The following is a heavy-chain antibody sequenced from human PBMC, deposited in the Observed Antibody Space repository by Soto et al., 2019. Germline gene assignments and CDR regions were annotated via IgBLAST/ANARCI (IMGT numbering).Heavy chain of an antibody. J-gene: IGHJ4*02. Sequence: QVRLVQSGAEVKKTGASVKVSCKASGYTFTDYYIYWVRQAPGQALEWIGWINPRGGGTKYAQNFQGRVAVTTDTSLSTAYMELSSLRSDDTAQYYCARDLGTDWFYFDLWGQGTLVTVSA. D-gene: IGHD3-9*01. CDR1: GYTFTDYY. CDR2: INPRGGGT. CDR3: ARDLGTDWFYFDL. V-gene: IGHV1-2*02.